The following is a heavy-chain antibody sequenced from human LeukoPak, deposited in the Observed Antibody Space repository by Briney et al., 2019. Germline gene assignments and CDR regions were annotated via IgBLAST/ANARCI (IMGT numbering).Heavy chain of an antibody. CDR2: ISAYNGNT. D-gene: IGHD1-26*01. CDR1: GYTFTSYG. J-gene: IGHJ3*02. Sequence: ASVTVSCKASGYTFTSYGISWVRQAPGQGLEWMGWISAYNGNTNYAQKLQGRVTMTTDTSTSTAYMELRSLRSDDTAVYYCALIVGATPNDAFDIWGQGTMVTVSS. CDR3: ALIVGATPNDAFDI. V-gene: IGHV1-18*01.